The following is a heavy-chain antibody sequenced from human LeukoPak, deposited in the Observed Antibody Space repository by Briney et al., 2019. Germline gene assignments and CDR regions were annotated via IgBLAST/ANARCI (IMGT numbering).Heavy chain of an antibody. CDR1: GGSISSGGYS. CDR2: IYHSGST. CDR3: ARVIGGVLAFDI. Sequence: SQTLSLTCAVSGGSISSGGYSWRWIRQPPGKGLEWIGYIYHSGSTYYNPSLKSRVTISVDRSKNQFSLKLSSVTAADTAVYYCARVIGGVLAFDIWGQGTMVTVSS. J-gene: IGHJ3*02. D-gene: IGHD3-16*01. V-gene: IGHV4-30-2*01.